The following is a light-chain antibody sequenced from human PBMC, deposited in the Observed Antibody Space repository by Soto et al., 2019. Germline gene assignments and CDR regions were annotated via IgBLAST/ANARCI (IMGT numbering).Light chain of an antibody. V-gene: IGKV3-20*01. CDR2: GAS. Sequence: VLTQSPGTLSLSPGERATLSCRASQSVSSSYLAWYQQKPGQAPRPLIYGASSRATGIPDRFSGSGSGTDFTLTISRLEPEDFAVYYCHQYGSLYTFGQGTSLEIK. J-gene: IGKJ2*01. CDR3: HQYGSLYT. CDR1: QSVSSSY.